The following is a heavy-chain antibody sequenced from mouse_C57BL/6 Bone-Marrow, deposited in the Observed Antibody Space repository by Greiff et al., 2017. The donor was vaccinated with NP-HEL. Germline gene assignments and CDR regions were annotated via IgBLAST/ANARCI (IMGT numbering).Heavy chain of an antibody. D-gene: IGHD2-3*01. CDR1: GYTFTSYG. J-gene: IGHJ4*01. V-gene: IGHV1-81*01. CDR2: IYPRSGNT. CDR3: ARSCIYVCYYNYAMDD. Sequence: QVQLQQSGAELARPGASVKLSCKASGYTFTSYGISWVKQRTGQGLEWIGEIYPRSGNTYYNEKFKGKATLTADKSSSTAYMELRSLTSEDSAVYFCARSCIYVCYYNYAMDDWGQGTSVTVSS.